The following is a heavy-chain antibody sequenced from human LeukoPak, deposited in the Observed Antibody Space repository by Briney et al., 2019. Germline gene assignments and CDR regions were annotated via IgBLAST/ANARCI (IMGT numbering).Heavy chain of an antibody. CDR1: GGSITSGRYY. J-gene: IGHJ4*02. D-gene: IGHD2-2*01. V-gene: IGHV4-61*02. CDR2: IYTSGST. CDR3: ARVGCRSTSCSYFDH. Sequence: SETLSPTRAIAGGSITSGRYYWSWIRQPAGKAPEWIGRIYTSGSTNYNPSLKSRITISVDTSKNQFSLKLSSVTAADTAVYYCARVGCRSTSCSYFDHWGQGTLVTVFS.